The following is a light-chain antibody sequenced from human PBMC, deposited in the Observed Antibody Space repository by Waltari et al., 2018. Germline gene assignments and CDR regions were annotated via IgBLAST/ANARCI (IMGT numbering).Light chain of an antibody. CDR3: QQRASWPVT. Sequence: IGLTQSPATLSLSPGDSAALSCRASQSVSSYLAWYQQKPGQAPRLLIYDASNRATGIPARFGGYGSGTDFSLTISSLEPEDFAVYYCQQRASWPVTFGQGTRLEIK. CDR2: DAS. V-gene: IGKV3-11*01. J-gene: IGKJ5*01. CDR1: QSVSSY.